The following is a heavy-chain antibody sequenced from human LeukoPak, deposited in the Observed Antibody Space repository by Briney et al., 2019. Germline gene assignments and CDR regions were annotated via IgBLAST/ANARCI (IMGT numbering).Heavy chain of an antibody. CDR2: IKSKSHVGTT. CDR1: GFTFSNAW. Sequence: KPGGSLTLSCAASGFTFSNAWVSWVRQAPGKGLEWVGRIKSKSHVGTTDYAAPVKGRFTISRDDSENTLSLQMNSLKTEDTAVYYCTTDASMGATPFDYWGQGTLVTVSS. CDR3: TTDASMGATPFDY. V-gene: IGHV3-15*01. J-gene: IGHJ4*02. D-gene: IGHD1-26*01.